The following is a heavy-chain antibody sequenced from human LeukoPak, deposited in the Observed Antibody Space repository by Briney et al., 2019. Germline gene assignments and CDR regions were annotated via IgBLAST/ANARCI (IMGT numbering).Heavy chain of an antibody. CDR2: INHSGST. CDR3: AREVAYYYYMDV. CDR1: GESFTPYY. J-gene: IGHJ6*03. Sequence: SETLSLTCAGYGESFTPYYWSWVRQSPGKGLEWIGGINHSGSTNYTPSFKSRVTMSVDTSKNQFSLNLRPVTAADAAMYYCAREVAYYYYMDVWGKGTTVIVSS. V-gene: IGHV4-34*01.